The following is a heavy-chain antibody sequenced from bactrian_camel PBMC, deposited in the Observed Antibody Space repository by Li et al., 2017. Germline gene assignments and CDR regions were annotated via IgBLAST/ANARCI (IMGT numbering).Heavy chain of an antibody. V-gene: IGHV3S6*01. CDR1: GFTGSSYY. CDR3: VTDDGNWYGRTTSLTLVT. Sequence: HVQLVESGGGLVQPGGSLRLSCAASGFTGSSYYMNWVRQAPGKGLEWVSSVYGDGSYTYYQDSVKGRFTISRDTAKNTVYLQMNSLKSEDTALYYCVTDDGNWYGRTTSLTLVTGARGPRSPSP. CDR2: VYGDGSYT. J-gene: IGHJ6*01. D-gene: IGHD6*01.